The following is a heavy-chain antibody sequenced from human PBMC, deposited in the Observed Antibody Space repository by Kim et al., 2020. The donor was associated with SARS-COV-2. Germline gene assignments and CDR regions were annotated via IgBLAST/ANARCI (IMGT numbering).Heavy chain of an antibody. V-gene: IGHV4-34*01. Sequence: SETLSLTCAVYGGSFSGYYWSWIRQPPGKGLEWIGEINHSGSTNYNPSLKSRVTISVDTSKNQFSLKLSSVTAADTAVYYCARGGGRGWTGYYFDYWGQGTLVTVSS. J-gene: IGHJ4*02. D-gene: IGHD6-19*01. CDR1: GGSFSGYY. CDR2: INHSGST. CDR3: ARGGGRGWTGYYFDY.